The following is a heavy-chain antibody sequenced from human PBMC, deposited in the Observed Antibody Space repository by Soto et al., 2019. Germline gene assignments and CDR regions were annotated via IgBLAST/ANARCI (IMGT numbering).Heavy chain of an antibody. CDR2: LSSDGFGA. CDR3: ARDLGAHDY. V-gene: IGHV3-74*03. Sequence: GGSLRLSCAASGFSLSPYWMHWVRQVPGRGLEWVARLSSDGFGAAYADSVKGRFFISRDIARNTLSLQMNSLRADDTAVYYCARDLGAHDYWGRGTSVTFSS. D-gene: IGHD3-16*01. J-gene: IGHJ4*02. CDR1: GFSLSPYW.